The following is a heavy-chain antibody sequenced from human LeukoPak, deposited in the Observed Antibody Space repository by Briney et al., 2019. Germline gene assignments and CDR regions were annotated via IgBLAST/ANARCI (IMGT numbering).Heavy chain of an antibody. V-gene: IGHV3-33*06. CDR1: GFTFSNYG. D-gene: IGHD2-2*01. CDR2: IWYDGSNK. CDR3: AKEAQGCSITSCYFDS. Sequence: GRSLRLSCAASGFTFSNYGMHWVRQAPGKGLEWVAVIWYDGSNKYYADSVKGRFTISRDNSKNTLYLQMNSLRAEDTAVYYCAKEAQGCSITSCYFDSWGQGTLVTVSS. J-gene: IGHJ4*02.